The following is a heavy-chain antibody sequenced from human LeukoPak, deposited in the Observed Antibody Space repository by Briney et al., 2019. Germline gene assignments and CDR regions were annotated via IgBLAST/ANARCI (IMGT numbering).Heavy chain of an antibody. V-gene: IGHV1-46*01. CDR2: INPIGGTT. D-gene: IGHD1-26*01. Sequence: ASVKVSCKASGYTFTSYYMHWVRQAAGQELEWVGAINPIGGTTTYVQKFQGRVTMTRDTCTTTVYMELYSLRYDDTAVYHCARDLLAPDYWGQGTLVTVSS. CDR1: GYTFTSYY. J-gene: IGHJ4*02. CDR3: ARDLLAPDY.